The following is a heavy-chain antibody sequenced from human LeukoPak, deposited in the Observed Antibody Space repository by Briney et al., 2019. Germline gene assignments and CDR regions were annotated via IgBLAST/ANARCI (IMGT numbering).Heavy chain of an antibody. D-gene: IGHD4-17*01. CDR1: GFTFSSYG. CDR3: AKNKDYGDSDFDY. J-gene: IGHJ4*02. V-gene: IGHV3-30*18. Sequence: GRSLRLSCAASGFTFSSYGMHWVRQAPGKGLEWVAVISYDGSNKYYADSVEGRFTISRDNSKNTLYLQMNSLRAEDTAVYYCAKNKDYGDSDFDYWGQGTLVTVSS. CDR2: ISYDGSNK.